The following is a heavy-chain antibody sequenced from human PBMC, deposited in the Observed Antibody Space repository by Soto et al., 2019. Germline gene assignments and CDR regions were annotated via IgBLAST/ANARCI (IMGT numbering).Heavy chain of an antibody. D-gene: IGHD3-9*01. J-gene: IGHJ4*02. Sequence: QVQLVQSGAEVKKPGASVKVSCKASGYTFTNYGLTWVRQDPGQGPEWVGWISAYNGNTHYAQKLQGRVAMTTDTSTSTAYMELRSLSSDDTAVYYCARPQNDILTDSYTNYFDSWGQGTPVTVSS. CDR3: ARPQNDILTDSYTNYFDS. CDR2: ISAYNGNT. CDR1: GYTFTNYG. V-gene: IGHV1-18*01.